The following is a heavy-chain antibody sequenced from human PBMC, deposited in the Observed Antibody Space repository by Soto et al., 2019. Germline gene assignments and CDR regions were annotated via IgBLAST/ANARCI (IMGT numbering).Heavy chain of an antibody. V-gene: IGHV4-34*01. CDR2: IDRSGNT. Sequence: QVQLQQWGAGLLKPSETLSLTCAVYGESFSGYFWSWIRQPPGEGLEWIGEIDRSGNTNYNPSLKRRVTISVDPSKNQFSLKPSSTTAADTAVYYCARAAINSQQVEGQPPTSQTLDYWGQGTLATVSS. CDR3: ARAAINSQQVEGQPPTSQTLDY. D-gene: IGHD1-26*01. J-gene: IGHJ4*02. CDR1: GESFSGYF.